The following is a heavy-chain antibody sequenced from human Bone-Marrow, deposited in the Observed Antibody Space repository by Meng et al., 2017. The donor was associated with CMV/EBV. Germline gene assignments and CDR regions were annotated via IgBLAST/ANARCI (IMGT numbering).Heavy chain of an antibody. J-gene: IGHJ3*02. CDR3: LRGRDGFDI. V-gene: IGHV3-7*01. CDR2: IQPDGSEG. CDR1: GFTFTNAW. Sequence: GESLKISCTASGFTFTNAWMTWVRQAPGKGLEWVANIQPDGSEGYFLESVKGRFTVSRDDAKNSVYLQMDSRRAEDTAIYYCLRGRDGFDIWGQGTMVTVSS.